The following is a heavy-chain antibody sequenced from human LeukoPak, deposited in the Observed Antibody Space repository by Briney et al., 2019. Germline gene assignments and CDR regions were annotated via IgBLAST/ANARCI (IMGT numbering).Heavy chain of an antibody. CDR1: GYTFTSYA. J-gene: IGHJ6*02. CDR3: ARSSRGYFYNGLDV. CDR2: INTNTGNP. D-gene: IGHD3-10*01. Sequence: EASVKVSCKASGYTFTSYAMHWVRQAPGQRLEWMGWINTNTGNPTYAQGFTGRFVFSLDTSVSTTSLQISSLKAEDTAVYYCARSSRGYFYNGLDVWGQGTTVTVSS. V-gene: IGHV7-4-1*02.